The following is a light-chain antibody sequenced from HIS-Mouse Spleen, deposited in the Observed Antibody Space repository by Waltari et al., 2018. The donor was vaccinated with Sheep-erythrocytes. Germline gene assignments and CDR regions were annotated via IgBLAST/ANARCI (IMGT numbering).Light chain of an antibody. CDR3: CSYAGSSTWV. Sequence: QSLLTQPASVSGSPAPSITISCTGTSRDVASYNLVSWYQQHPGTAPKLMIYECSKRPSGVSNRFSGSKSGNTASLTISGLQAEDEADYYCCSYAGSSTWVFGGGTKLTVL. CDR2: ECS. J-gene: IGLJ3*02. CDR1: SRDVASYNL. V-gene: IGLV2-23*01.